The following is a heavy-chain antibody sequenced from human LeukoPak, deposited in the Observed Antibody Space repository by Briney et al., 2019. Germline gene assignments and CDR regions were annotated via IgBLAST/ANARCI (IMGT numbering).Heavy chain of an antibody. V-gene: IGHV3-11*01. CDR3: ARDRYGSGSYYNWYFDL. D-gene: IGHD3-10*01. J-gene: IGHJ2*01. CDR2: ISSSGSTI. CDR1: GFTFSDYC. Sequence: RGSLRLSCAAYGFTFSDYCMSWIRQAPGKGLEWVSYISSSGSTIYQADSVKGRFTISRDNAKNSLYLQMNSLRAEDTAVYYCARDRYGSGSYYNWYFDLWGRGTLVTVSS.